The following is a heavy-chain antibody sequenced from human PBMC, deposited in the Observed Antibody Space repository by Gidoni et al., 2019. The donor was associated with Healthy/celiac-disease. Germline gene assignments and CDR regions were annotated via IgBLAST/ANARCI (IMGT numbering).Heavy chain of an antibody. CDR2: ISAYNGNT. J-gene: IGHJ4*02. D-gene: IGHD3-22*01. CDR3: ARAVDDTMRVVVKHDY. V-gene: IGHV1-18*01. Sequence: HVQLVQSGAEVKKPGASVKVSCKASVYTFTSYGIRWVRQAPGQGLEWMGWISAYNGNTNSAQKLQGRVTMTTDTSTRTAYMELRSLRSDDTAVYDCARAVDDTMRVVVKHDYWGQGTLVTVSS. CDR1: VYTFTSYG.